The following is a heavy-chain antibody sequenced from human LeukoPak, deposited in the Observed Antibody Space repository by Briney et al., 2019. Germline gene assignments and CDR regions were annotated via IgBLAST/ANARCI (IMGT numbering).Heavy chain of an antibody. CDR2: IIPIFGAA. Sequence: SVKVSCKASGGTFSSYAISWVRQAPGQGLEWMGGIIPIFGAANYAQKFQGRVTITADESTSTAYMELSSLGSEDTAVYYCARGVVAPTGSGFDYWGQGTLVTVSS. CDR1: GGTFSSYA. V-gene: IGHV1-69*13. J-gene: IGHJ4*02. D-gene: IGHD3-22*01. CDR3: ARGVVAPTGSGFDY.